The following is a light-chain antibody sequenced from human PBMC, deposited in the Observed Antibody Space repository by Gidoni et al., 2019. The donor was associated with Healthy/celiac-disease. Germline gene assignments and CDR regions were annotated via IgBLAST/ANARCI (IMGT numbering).Light chain of an antibody. CDR2: DAS. Sequence: DIVLTPSPATLSLSPGERATLSCRASQSVSSYLAWYQQKPGQAPRLLIYDASNRATGIPARFSGSGSGTDFTLTISSLEPEDFAVYYCQQRSNVLTFGGGTKVEIK. CDR3: QQRSNVLT. V-gene: IGKV3-11*01. CDR1: QSVSSY. J-gene: IGKJ4*01.